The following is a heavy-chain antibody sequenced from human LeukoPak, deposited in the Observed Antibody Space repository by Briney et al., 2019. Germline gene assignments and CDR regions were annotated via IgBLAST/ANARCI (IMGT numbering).Heavy chain of an antibody. CDR3: AKGSKAVVFTRDHYMDV. CDR1: GFTLSSYA. J-gene: IGHJ6*03. Sequence: GGSLRLSCAASGFTLSSYAMHWVRQAPGKGLDYVSGISSNGGTTYYANSVKGRFTISRDNSKNTLYLQMGSLRIEDMGVYYCAKGSKAVVFTRDHYMDVWGKGTTVTFSS. CDR2: ISSNGGTT. V-gene: IGHV3-64*01. D-gene: IGHD3-22*01.